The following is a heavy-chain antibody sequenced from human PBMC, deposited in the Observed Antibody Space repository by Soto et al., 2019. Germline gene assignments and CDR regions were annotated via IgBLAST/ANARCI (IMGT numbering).Heavy chain of an antibody. J-gene: IGHJ6*02. CDR1: GFTFSSYS. CDR3: ARDSTDYDILTGPYYYYGMDV. V-gene: IGHV3-21*01. Sequence: EVQLVESGGGLVKPGGSLRLSCAASGFTFSSYSMNWVRQAPGKGLEWVSSISSSSSYIYYADSVKGRFTISRDNAKNSLYLQMNSLRAEDTAVYYCARDSTDYDILTGPYYYYGMDVWGQGTTVTVSS. D-gene: IGHD3-9*01. CDR2: ISSSSSYI.